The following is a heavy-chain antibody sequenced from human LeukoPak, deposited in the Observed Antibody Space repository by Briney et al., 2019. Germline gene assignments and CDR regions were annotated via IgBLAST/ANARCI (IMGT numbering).Heavy chain of an antibody. V-gene: IGHV3-23*03. Sequence: GGSLRLSCAASGFTFSSYAMSWVRQAPGKGLEWVSVIYSGGSTYYADSVKGRFTISRDNSKNTLYLQMNSLRAEDTAVYYCASLLKERPGMDVWGQGTTVTVSS. J-gene: IGHJ6*02. D-gene: IGHD1-1*01. CDR2: IYSGGST. CDR1: GFTFSSYA. CDR3: ASLLKERPGMDV.